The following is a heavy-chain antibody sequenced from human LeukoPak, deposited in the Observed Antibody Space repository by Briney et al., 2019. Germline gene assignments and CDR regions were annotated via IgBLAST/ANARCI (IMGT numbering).Heavy chain of an antibody. J-gene: IGHJ6*03. V-gene: IGHV4-4*07. CDR1: GGSISSYY. D-gene: IGHD2-15*01. CDR3: ARNSKDAPYYYYYYMDV. Sequence: SETLSLTCTVSGGSISSYYWSWIRQPAGKGLEWIGRIYTSGSTNYNPSLKSRVTMSVDTSKNQFSLKLSPVTAADTAVYYCARNSKDAPYYYYYYMDVWGKGTTVTVSS. CDR2: IYTSGST.